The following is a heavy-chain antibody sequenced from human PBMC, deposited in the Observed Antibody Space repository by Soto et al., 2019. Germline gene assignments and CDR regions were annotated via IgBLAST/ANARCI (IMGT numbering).Heavy chain of an antibody. Sequence: EVQLVEAGGGLAQPGGSLRLSCVTSGFTFSKYWMHWVRQAPGKGLVWVSRVKTDGSYSNYADSVKGRFTITRDNAKNTLYLQMNRLRDEDTAIYYCVIDGDHWNFDNWGQGTLVTVSS. J-gene: IGHJ4*02. CDR3: VIDGDHWNFDN. CDR1: GFTFSKYW. D-gene: IGHD1-1*01. V-gene: IGHV3-74*01. CDR2: VKTDGSYS.